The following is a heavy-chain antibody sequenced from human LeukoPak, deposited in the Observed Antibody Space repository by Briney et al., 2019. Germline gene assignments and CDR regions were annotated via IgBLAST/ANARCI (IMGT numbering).Heavy chain of an antibody. J-gene: IGHJ6*02. CDR3: ARDVSSVATAAPGHWGVDV. CDR2: INPNTGDI. D-gene: IGHD6-13*01. Sequence: ASVKVSCKTSGYTFTGYYIHWVRQAPGRGLEWLGWINPNTGDINYAQKFQGRVTTTRDTSISTAYMELSSLRSDDTAVYYCARDVSSVATAAPGHWGVDVWGQGTTVTVSS. CDR1: GYTFTGYY. V-gene: IGHV1-2*02.